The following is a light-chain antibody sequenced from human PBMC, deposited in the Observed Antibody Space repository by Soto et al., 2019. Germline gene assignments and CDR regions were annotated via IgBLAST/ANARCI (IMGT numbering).Light chain of an antibody. CDR2: AAS. Sequence: DIQMTQSPSSLSASVGDRVTITCRASQGIGTNLAWYQQRPGKVPDLLIYAASTLQSGVPSRFSGSGSGTDFTLTISSLQPEDVAVYFCQRYNIGPPEATFGQGTKVEIK. V-gene: IGKV1-27*01. CDR1: QGIGTN. J-gene: IGKJ1*01. CDR3: QRYNIGPPEAT.